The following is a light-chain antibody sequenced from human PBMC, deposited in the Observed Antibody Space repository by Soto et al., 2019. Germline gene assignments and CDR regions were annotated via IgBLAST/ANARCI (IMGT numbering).Light chain of an antibody. CDR1: QSVSSY. V-gene: IGKV3-11*01. CDR2: EAS. J-gene: IGKJ2*03. CDR3: QQRSNWPPMYS. Sequence: EIVLTQSPATLSLSPGERATLSCRASQSVSSYLAWYQQKAGQAPRLLIYEASNRATGIPARFSGSGSGTDFTLTISSLEPADFAVYYCQQRSNWPPMYSLGQGTKLEIK.